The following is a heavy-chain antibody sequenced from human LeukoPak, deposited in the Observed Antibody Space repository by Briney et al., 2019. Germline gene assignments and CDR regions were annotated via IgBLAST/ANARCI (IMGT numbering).Heavy chain of an antibody. Sequence: SQTLSLTCTVSGGSISSGDYYWSWVRQPPGKALEWIGYICFSGTTYYKPALKSRVSMSVDTSKNQFSLKLSSVTAADTAMYYCARSTGWLQPFDYWGQGTLVTVSS. J-gene: IGHJ4*02. CDR1: GGSISSGDYY. CDR2: ICFSGTT. V-gene: IGHV4-30-4*01. D-gene: IGHD5-24*01. CDR3: ARSTGWLQPFDY.